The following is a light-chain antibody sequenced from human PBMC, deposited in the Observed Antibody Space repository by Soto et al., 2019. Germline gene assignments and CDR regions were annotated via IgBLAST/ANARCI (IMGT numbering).Light chain of an antibody. J-gene: IGKJ4*01. CDR1: RSISNN. Sequence: EMVMTQSPATLSVSPGERATLSCRASRSISNNLAWYQQKPSQAPRLLMYDASTRATGVPARFSGSGSGTESTLTISSLQSEDFAGYTGQPNNNCLAVTSGGGTGWRA. CDR3: QPNNNCLAVT. V-gene: IGKV3-15*01. CDR2: DAS.